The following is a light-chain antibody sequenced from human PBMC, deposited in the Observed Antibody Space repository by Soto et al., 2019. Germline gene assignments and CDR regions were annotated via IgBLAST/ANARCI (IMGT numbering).Light chain of an antibody. CDR1: QSISSW. CDR2: KAS. V-gene: IGKV1-5*03. CDR3: QQYNSYWT. J-gene: IGKJ1*01. Sequence: DIQMIQAPSTLSASEGDRVTITCRASQSISSWLAWYQQKPGKAPKLLIYKASSLESGVPSRFSGSGSGTEFTLTISSLQPDDFATYYCQQYNSYWTFGQGTKVDIK.